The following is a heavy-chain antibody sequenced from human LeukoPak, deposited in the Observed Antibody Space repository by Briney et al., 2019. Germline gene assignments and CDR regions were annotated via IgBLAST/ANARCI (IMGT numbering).Heavy chain of an antibody. Sequence: ASVKVSCKASGYTFTGYYMHWVRQAPGQGLEWMGWINPNSGGTNYAQKLQGRVTITRDTSISTAYMELSRLRSEDTAVYYCAGAIVGARHPSPYYFDYWGQGTLVTVSS. J-gene: IGHJ4*02. CDR1: GYTFTGYY. CDR3: AGAIVGARHPSPYYFDY. D-gene: IGHD1-26*01. CDR2: INPNSGGT. V-gene: IGHV1-2*02.